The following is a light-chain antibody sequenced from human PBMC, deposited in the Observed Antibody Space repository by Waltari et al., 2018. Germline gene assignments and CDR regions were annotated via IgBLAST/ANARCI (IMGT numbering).Light chain of an antibody. CDR2: EVT. V-gene: IGLV2-23*02. Sequence: QSALTQAASVSGSPGQSITISCPGTSSDVGSYNIVSWYQQHPGKAPKPIISEVTKRPSGVSNRFSGSKSGNTASLTISGLQAEDEADYYCCSYAGSYTYVFGSGTKVTVL. J-gene: IGLJ1*01. CDR3: CSYAGSYTYV. CDR1: SSDVGSYNI.